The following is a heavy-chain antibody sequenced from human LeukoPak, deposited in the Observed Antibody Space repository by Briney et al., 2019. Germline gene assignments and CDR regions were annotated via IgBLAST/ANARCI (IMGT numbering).Heavy chain of an antibody. D-gene: IGHD1-1*01. CDR2: IYYSGST. V-gene: IGHV4-30-4*08. CDR1: GGSISSDNYY. CDR3: ARSNWNLFDY. J-gene: IGHJ4*02. Sequence: PSQTLSLTCTVSGGSISSDNYYWSWIRQPPGKGLEWIGYIYYSGSTYYNPSLKSRVTISVDTSKNQLSLKLTSVTAADTAVYYCARSNWNLFDYWGQGTLVTVSS.